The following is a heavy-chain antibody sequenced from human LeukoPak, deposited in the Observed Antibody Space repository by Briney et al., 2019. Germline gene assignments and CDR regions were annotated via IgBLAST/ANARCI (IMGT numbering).Heavy chain of an antibody. CDR1: GHTFSDYY. CDR3: AAPKSGLYGSGRPTYY. D-gene: IGHD3-10*01. Sequence: GGSLRLSCAASGHTFSDYYMIWIRQAPGKGLEWVAYISRRGSTILYADSVKGRFHIYRDNPKNSLYLQEQSLRGGHSAVFQCAAPKSGLYGSGRPTYYWGQGTLATVSS. J-gene: IGHJ4*02. CDR2: ISRRGSTI. V-gene: IGHV3-11*01.